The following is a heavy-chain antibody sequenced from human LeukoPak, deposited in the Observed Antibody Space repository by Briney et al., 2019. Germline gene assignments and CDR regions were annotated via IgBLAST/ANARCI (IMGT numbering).Heavy chain of an antibody. J-gene: IGHJ6*02. CDR3: ARGPPYYLTIGYYYYGMDV. D-gene: IGHD3-10*01. Sequence: SETLSLTCTVSGGSISSYYWSWIRQPPGKGLEWIGEINHSGSTNYNPSLKSRVTISVDTSKNQFSLKLSSATAADTAVYYCARGPPYYLTIGYYYYGMDVWGQGTTVTVSS. V-gene: IGHV4-34*01. CDR1: GGSISSYY. CDR2: INHSGST.